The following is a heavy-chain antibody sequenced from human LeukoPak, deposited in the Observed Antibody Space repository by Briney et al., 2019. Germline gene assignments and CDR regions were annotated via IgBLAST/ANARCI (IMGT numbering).Heavy chain of an antibody. D-gene: IGHD2-15*01. CDR1: GGSISSYY. CDR2: IYTTGKT. V-gene: IGHV4-4*07. J-gene: IGHJ4*02. CDR3: ARLEYCGASSCYGDY. Sequence: SETLSLTCSVFGGSISSYYWSCIRQPAGQGPEWIGRIYTTGKTNYNPSLRSRVTMSVDTSKNQFSLKLSSVTAADTAMYYCARLEYCGASSCYGDYWGRGIVVTVSS.